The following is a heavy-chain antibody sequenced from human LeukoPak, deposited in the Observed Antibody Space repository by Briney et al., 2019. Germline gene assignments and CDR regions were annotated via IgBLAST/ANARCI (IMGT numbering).Heavy chain of an antibody. V-gene: IGHV3-23*01. Sequence: GGSLRLSCAASGFTFSTYGMSWVRQAPGKGLDWVSAMSGNGDYTYYADSVRGRFTISRDNSRTTLFLQMNSLRAEDTALYYCAKLPQAGGDYYYIDVWGKGTTVTVSS. CDR1: GFTFSTYG. J-gene: IGHJ6*03. CDR3: AKLPQAGGDYYYIDV. CDR2: MSGNGDYT. D-gene: IGHD6-19*01.